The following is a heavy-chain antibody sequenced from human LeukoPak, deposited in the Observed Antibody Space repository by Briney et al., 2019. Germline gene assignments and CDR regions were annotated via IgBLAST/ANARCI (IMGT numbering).Heavy chain of an antibody. CDR3: ARGVVGATRWFDP. D-gene: IGHD1-26*01. V-gene: IGHV4-61*01. CDR1: GGSVNSGSYY. Sequence: SETLSLTCTVSGGSVNSGSYYWSWIRQPPGKGLEWIGYIFYSGSTNYNPSLKSRVTISVDTSKNQFSLKLSSVTAADTAVYYCARGVVGATRWFDPWGQGTLVTVSS. CDR2: IFYSGST. J-gene: IGHJ5*02.